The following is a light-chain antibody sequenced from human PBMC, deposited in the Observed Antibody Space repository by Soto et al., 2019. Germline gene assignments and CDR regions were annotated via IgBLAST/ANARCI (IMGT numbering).Light chain of an antibody. Sequence: QSALTQPASVAGSPGQSITISCTGTSCDVGSYNLVSWYQQHPGKAPKLMIYEVSKRPSGVSNRFSGSKSGNTASLTLSGLQDEDEADYYCCSYAGSSFVVFGGGTKVTVL. V-gene: IGLV2-23*02. CDR2: EVS. CDR1: SCDVGSYNL. J-gene: IGLJ2*01. CDR3: CSYAGSSFVV.